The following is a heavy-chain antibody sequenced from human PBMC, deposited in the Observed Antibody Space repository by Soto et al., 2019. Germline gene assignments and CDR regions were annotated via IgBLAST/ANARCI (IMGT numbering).Heavy chain of an antibody. J-gene: IGHJ5*02. Sequence: QVQLVQSGAEVKKPGSSVKVSCKASGGTFSSYAISWVRQAPGQGLEWMGGTIPIFGTANYAQKVQGRVTITADESTSTAYMELSSLRSEDTAVYYCARNMIAVADLDSDPWGQGTLVTVSS. V-gene: IGHV1-69*01. CDR2: TIPIFGTA. D-gene: IGHD6-19*01. CDR1: GGTFSSYA. CDR3: ARNMIAVADLDSDP.